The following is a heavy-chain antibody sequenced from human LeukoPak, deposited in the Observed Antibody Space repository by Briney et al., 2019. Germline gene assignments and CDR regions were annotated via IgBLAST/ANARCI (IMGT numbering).Heavy chain of an antibody. V-gene: IGHV3-9*03. D-gene: IGHD3-22*01. CDR3: AKDLYYYDSSAPG. CDR2: ISWNSGSI. CDR1: GFTFDDYA. Sequence: PGGSLRLSCAASGFTFDDYAMHWVRQAPGKGLEWVSGISWNSGSIGYADSVKGRFTISRDNAENSLYLQMNSLRAEDMALYYCAKDLYYYDSSAPGWGQGTLVTVSS. J-gene: IGHJ4*02.